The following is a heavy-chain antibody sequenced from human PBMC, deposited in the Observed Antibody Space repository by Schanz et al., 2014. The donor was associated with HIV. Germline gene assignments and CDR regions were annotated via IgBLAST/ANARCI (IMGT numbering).Heavy chain of an antibody. CDR2: INEGGDFR. CDR3: AKDGSWEAFDVFDI. Sequence: QVQLVESGGGVVQPGRSLRLSCAASGFTFSSYAIHWVRQAPGKGLEWVSSINEGGDFRYYADSVRGRFTISRDNAKNSVFLQMNSLRAEDTAVYYCAKDGSWEAFDVFDIWGQGTMVTVSS. J-gene: IGHJ3*02. D-gene: IGHD1-26*01. CDR1: GFTFSSYA. V-gene: IGHV3-NL1*01.